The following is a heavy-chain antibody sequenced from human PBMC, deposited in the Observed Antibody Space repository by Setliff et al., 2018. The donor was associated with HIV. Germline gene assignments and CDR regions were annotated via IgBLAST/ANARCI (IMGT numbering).Heavy chain of an antibody. CDR1: GGSIGGYY. D-gene: IGHD5-18*01. Sequence: SETLSLTCTVSGGSIGGYYWSWIRQPPGTGLEWLGCIYSGGSTNYNPSLESRVTISLDTSKNQFSLRLTSVTAADTAVYYCARVSSYGSAYDAFDVWGPGTMVTVSS. J-gene: IGHJ3*01. V-gene: IGHV4-4*08. CDR2: IYSGGST. CDR3: ARVSSYGSAYDAFDV.